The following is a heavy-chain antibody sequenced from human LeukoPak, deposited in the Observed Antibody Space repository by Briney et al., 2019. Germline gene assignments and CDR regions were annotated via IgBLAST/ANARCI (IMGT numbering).Heavy chain of an antibody. J-gene: IGHJ4*02. D-gene: IGHD2-8*01. V-gene: IGHV1-2*02. Sequence: ASVKVSCKASGYTFTGYYMHWVRQAPGQGLEWMGWINPNSGGTNYAQKFQGRVTMTRDTSISTAYMELSRLRSDDTAVYYCARSSPYAVYYFDYWGQGTLVTVS. CDR1: GYTFTGYY. CDR3: ARSSPYAVYYFDY. CDR2: INPNSGGT.